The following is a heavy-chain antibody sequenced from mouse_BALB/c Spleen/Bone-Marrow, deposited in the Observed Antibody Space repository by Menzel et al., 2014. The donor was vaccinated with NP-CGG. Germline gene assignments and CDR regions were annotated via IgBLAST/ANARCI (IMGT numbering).Heavy chain of an antibody. J-gene: IGHJ4*01. V-gene: IGHV5-9-4*01. CDR2: ISSGGNYT. CDR1: GFTFSSYA. CDR3: VRAYGSSYAMDY. Sequence: EVKLVESGGGLVKPGGSLKLSCAASGFTFSSYAMSWVRQSPEKRLEWVAEISSGGNYTYYPGTVTGRFTISRDNAKNILYLEMSSLRSDDTAMYYCVRAYGSSYAMDYWGQGTSVTVSS. D-gene: IGHD1-1*01.